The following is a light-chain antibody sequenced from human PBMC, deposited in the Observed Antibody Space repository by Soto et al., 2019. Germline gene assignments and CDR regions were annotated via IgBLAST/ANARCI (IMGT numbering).Light chain of an antibody. CDR3: STWDDSLNGWV. Sequence: QALVTQPPSVSGTPGLRVNISCSGGISNIGKDTVNWYQQLPGTAPKLLMFNDDKRPSGVPDRFSGSRSGTSASLAISGLQSDDEAVYFCSTWDDSLNGWVFGGRTKLTVL. V-gene: IGLV1-44*01. CDR1: ISNIGKDT. J-gene: IGLJ3*02. CDR2: NDD.